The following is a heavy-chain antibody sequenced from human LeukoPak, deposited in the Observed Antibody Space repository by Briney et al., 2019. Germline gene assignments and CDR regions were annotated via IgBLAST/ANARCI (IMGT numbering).Heavy chain of an antibody. D-gene: IGHD6-13*01. CDR3: ARDPSPYSSSWYWYY. J-gene: IGHJ4*02. CDR1: GFTFSSYA. Sequence: GGSLRLSCAASGFTFSSYAMHWVRQAPGKGLEWVAVISYDGSNKYYADPVKGRFTISRDNSKNTLYLQMNSLRAEDTAVYYCARDPSPYSSSWYWYYWGQGTLVTVSS. V-gene: IGHV3-30-3*01. CDR2: ISYDGSNK.